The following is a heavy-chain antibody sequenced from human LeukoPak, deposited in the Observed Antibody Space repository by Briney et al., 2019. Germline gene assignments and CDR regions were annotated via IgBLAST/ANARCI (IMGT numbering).Heavy chain of an antibody. CDR3: ASSPWVAYCSSTSCSHFDP. CDR2: MNPNSGNT. CDR1: GYTFTSYD. D-gene: IGHD2-2*01. V-gene: IGHV1-8*03. Sequence: GASVKVSCKASGYTFTSYDINWVRQATGQGLEWMGWMNPNSGNTGYAQKFQGRVTITRNTSISTAYMELSSLRSEDTAVYYCASSPWVAYCSSTSCSHFDPWGQGTLVTVSS. J-gene: IGHJ5*02.